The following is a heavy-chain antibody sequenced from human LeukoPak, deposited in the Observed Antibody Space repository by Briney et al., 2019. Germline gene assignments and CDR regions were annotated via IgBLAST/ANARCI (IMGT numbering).Heavy chain of an antibody. D-gene: IGHD6-13*01. CDR3: ARAYRSSWYANWFDP. Sequence: SETLSLTCTVSGYSISSGYYWGWIRQPPGKGLEWIGEIYHSGSTNYNPSLKSRVTISVDTSKNQFSLKLSSVTAADTAVYFCARAYRSSWYANWFDPWGQGTLVTVSS. CDR1: GYSISSGYY. J-gene: IGHJ5*02. V-gene: IGHV4-38-2*02. CDR2: IYHSGST.